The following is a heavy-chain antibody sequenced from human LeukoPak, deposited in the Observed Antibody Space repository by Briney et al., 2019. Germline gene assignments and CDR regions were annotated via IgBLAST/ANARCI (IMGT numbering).Heavy chain of an antibody. V-gene: IGHV4-59*01. D-gene: IGHD1-26*01. J-gene: IGHJ4*02. CDR2: IYYSGST. CDR3: ARSLSGSYYSLGY. Sequence: PSETLSLTCTVSGGSISSYYWSWIRQPPGKGLEWIGYIYYSGSTNYNPSLKSRVTISVDTSKNQFSLKLSSVTAADTAVYYRARSLSGSYYSLGYWGQGTLVTVSS. CDR1: GGSISSYY.